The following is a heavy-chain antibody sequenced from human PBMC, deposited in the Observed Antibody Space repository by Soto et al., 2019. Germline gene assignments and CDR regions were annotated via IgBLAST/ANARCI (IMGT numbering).Heavy chain of an antibody. CDR3: ARQYYDFWSGYPDDAFDI. Sequence: PGESLKISCKGSGYSFTSHWIGWVRQMPGKGLEWMGIIYPGDSDTRYSPSFQGQVTISADKSISTAYLQWSSLKASDTAMYYCARQYYDFWSGYPDDAFDIWGQGTMVTVSS. CDR1: GYSFTSHW. J-gene: IGHJ3*02. D-gene: IGHD3-3*01. CDR2: IYPGDSDT. V-gene: IGHV5-51*01.